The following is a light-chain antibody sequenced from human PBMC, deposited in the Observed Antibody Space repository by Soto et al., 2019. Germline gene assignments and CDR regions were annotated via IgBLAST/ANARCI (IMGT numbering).Light chain of an antibody. J-gene: IGKJ2*01. CDR3: QQHTNSPQLYT. CDR2: GAS. V-gene: IGKV3-20*01. CDR1: QSVSSSY. Sequence: EIVLTQSPGTLSLSPGERATLSCRASQSVSSSYLVWYQQKGGQAPSLLISGASSRATGIPDMFSVSGSGKDFTITINGLAPEYLAVYFLQQHTNSPQLYTFGQGTRLEIK.